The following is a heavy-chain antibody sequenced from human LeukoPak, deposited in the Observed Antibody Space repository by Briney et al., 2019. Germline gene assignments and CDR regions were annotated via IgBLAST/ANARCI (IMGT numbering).Heavy chain of an antibody. CDR2: ISSSGSTI. V-gene: IGHV3-11*04. J-gene: IGHJ4*02. Sequence: GGSLRLSCAASGFTFSDYYMSWVRQAPGKGGEWGSYISSSGSTIYCADSVKGRFTISRDNAKNSLYLQMNSLRAEDTAVYYCARGSSGWYRTEIDYWGQGTLVTVSS. D-gene: IGHD6-19*01. CDR1: GFTFSDYY. CDR3: ARGSSGWYRTEIDY.